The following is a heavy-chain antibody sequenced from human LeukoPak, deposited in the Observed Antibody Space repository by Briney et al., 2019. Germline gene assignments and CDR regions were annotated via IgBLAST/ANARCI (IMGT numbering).Heavy chain of an antibody. V-gene: IGHV3-7*01. J-gene: IGHJ4*02. CDR1: GFTFSSFW. CDR3: ARGDGSSFGLYFQY. D-gene: IGHD6-6*01. CDR2: IKQDGNTK. Sequence: GGSLRLSCAASGFTFSSFWMSWLRQAPGKGLEWVANIKQDGNTKYYVDSVKGRFTISRDNPNNLLYLQINSLRAEDTAVYYCARGDGSSFGLYFQYWGQGTLVTVSS.